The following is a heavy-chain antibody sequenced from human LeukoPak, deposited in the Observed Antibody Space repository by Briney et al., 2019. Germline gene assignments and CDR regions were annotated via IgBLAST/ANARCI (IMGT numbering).Heavy chain of an antibody. V-gene: IGHV4-30-4*08. Sequence: SETLSLTCSVTGGSISSGDYYWTWIRQPPGKGLEWIAYIYYSGSAEYNLSLQSRATISVDTSKNQFFLKLRSVTAADTAVYCGARRQYYYGSGSMDVWGKGTMVTISS. D-gene: IGHD3-10*01. J-gene: IGHJ6*03. CDR2: IYYSGSA. CDR3: ARRQYYYGSGSMDV. CDR1: GGSISSGDYY.